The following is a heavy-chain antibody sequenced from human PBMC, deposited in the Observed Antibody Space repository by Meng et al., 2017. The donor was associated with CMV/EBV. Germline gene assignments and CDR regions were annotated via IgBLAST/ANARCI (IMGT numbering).Heavy chain of an antibody. CDR1: GGSVSSGSYY. CDR3: ARDLYTIFGVTPGAFDI. J-gene: IGHJ3*02. V-gene: IGHV4-61*01. CDR2: IYYSGST. Sequence: SCTVSGGSVSSGSYYWSWIRQPPGKGLEWIGYIYYSGSTNYNPSLKSRVTISVDTSKNQFSLKLSSVTAADTAVYYCARDLYTIFGVTPGAFDIWGQGTMVTVSS. D-gene: IGHD3-3*01.